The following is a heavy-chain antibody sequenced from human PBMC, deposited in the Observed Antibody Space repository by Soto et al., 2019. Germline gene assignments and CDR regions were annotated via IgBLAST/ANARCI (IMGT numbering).Heavy chain of an antibody. D-gene: IGHD2-21*02. Sequence: PGGSLRLSCAASGFTFSGSAVHWVRQASGKGLEWVGRIRSKSNSYATTYAASVKGRFTISRDDSKNTAYLQMNSLKTEDTAVYYCTRQELYCGGDCSSPTPFDYWGQGTLVTVSS. V-gene: IGHV3-73*01. J-gene: IGHJ4*02. CDR1: GFTFSGSA. CDR3: TRQELYCGGDCSSPTPFDY. CDR2: IRSKSNSYAT.